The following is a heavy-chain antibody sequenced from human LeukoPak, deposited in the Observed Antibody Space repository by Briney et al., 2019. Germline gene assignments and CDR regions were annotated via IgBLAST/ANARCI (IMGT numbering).Heavy chain of an antibody. CDR3: AGQRGKRVTMVRGVNIWFDP. CDR1: GGSFSGYY. V-gene: IGHV4-34*01. J-gene: IGHJ5*02. Sequence: PSETLSLTCAVYGGSFSGYYWSWIRQPPGKGLEWIGEINHSGSTNYNPSLKSRVTISVDTSKNQFSLKLSSVTAADTAVYYCAGQRGKRVTMVRGVNIWFDPWGQGTLVTVSS. D-gene: IGHD3-10*01. CDR2: INHSGST.